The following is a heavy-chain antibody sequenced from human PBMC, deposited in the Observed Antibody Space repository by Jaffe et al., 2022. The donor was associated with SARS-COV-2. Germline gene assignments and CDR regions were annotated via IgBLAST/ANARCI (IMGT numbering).Heavy chain of an antibody. CDR2: INAGNGDT. J-gene: IGHJ6*02. Sequence: QVQLVQSGAEVKRPGASVKVSCKASGYTFTTYAMHWVRQAPGQRLEWMGWINAGNGDTKYSQKFQGRLTITRDTSASTAYMELRSLRSEDTAVYYCATCAGPKFYGDYGCYYYGMDVWGQGTTVTVSS. V-gene: IGHV1-3*01. CDR1: GYTFTTYA. D-gene: IGHD4-17*01. CDR3: ATCAGPKFYGDYGCYYYGMDV.